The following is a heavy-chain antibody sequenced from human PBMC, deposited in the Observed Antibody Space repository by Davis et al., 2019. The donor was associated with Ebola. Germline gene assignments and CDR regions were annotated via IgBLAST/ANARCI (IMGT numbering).Heavy chain of an antibody. CDR3: ARDLGDIVVVPAALDY. CDR2: IRYDGSNK. D-gene: IGHD2-2*01. V-gene: IGHV3-30*02. J-gene: IGHJ4*02. Sequence: GESLKISCSASGFTFSSYGMHWVRQAPGKGLEWVAFIRYDGSNKYYADSVKGRFTISRDNSKNTLYLQMNSLRAEDTAVYYCARDLGDIVVVPAALDYWGQGTLVTVSS. CDR1: GFTFSSYG.